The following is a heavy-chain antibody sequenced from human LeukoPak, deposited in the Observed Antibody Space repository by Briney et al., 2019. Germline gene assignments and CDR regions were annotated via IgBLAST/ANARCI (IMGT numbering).Heavy chain of an antibody. J-gene: IGHJ3*02. CDR2: INPTGVST. CDR3: ATTSLNVLRYFDWSNDAFDI. D-gene: IGHD3-9*01. Sequence: GASVKVSCKASGNTLINYYMHWVRQAPGQGLEWMGIINPTGVSTSYAQKFQGRVTMTRDTSTSTVYMELSSLRSEDTAVYYCATTSLNVLRYFDWSNDAFDIWGQGTMVTVSS. V-gene: IGHV1-46*03. CDR1: GNTLINYY.